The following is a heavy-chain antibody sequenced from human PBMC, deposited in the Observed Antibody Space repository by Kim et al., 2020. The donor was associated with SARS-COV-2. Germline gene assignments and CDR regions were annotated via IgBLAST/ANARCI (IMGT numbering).Heavy chain of an antibody. J-gene: IGHJ2*01. Sequence: SETLSLTCTVSGGSISSGGYYWSWIRQHPGKGLEWIGYIYYSGSTYYNPSLKSRVTISVDTSKNQFSLKLSSVTAADTAVYYCARKSPRTFDLWGRGTLVTVSS. CDR1: GGSISSGGYY. V-gene: IGHV4-31*03. CDR3: ARKSPRTFDL. CDR2: IYYSGST.